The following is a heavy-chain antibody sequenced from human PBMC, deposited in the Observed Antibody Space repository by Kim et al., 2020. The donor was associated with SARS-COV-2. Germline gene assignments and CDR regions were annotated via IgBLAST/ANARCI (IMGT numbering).Heavy chain of an antibody. V-gene: IGHV4-31*03. CDR2: IYYSGST. D-gene: IGHD2-2*01. CDR1: GGSISSGGYY. Sequence: SETLSLTCTVSGGSISSGGYYWSWIRQHPGKGLEWIGYIYYSGSTYYNPSLKSRVTISVDTSKNQFSLKLSSVTAADTAVYYCARDRGVVVESEVYYYYYYCMDVWGQGTTVTVSS. J-gene: IGHJ6*02. CDR3: ARDRGVVVESEVYYYYYYCMDV.